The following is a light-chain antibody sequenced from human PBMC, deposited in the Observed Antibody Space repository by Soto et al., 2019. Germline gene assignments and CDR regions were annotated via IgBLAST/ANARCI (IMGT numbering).Light chain of an antibody. Sequence: QSALTQPASVSGSPGQSITISCTGTSSDVGGYNYVSWYQQHPGKAPKLMIYDVSKRPSGVSNRFSGSKSGNTASLTISGLQAEGEADYYCSSYISSSTLNVFGTGTKVTVL. CDR1: SSDVGGYNY. CDR2: DVS. V-gene: IGLV2-14*01. J-gene: IGLJ1*01. CDR3: SSYISSSTLNV.